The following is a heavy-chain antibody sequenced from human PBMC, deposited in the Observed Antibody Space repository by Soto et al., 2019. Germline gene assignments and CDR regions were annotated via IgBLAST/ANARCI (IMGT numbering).Heavy chain of an antibody. V-gene: IGHV3-23*01. CDR2: ITGGGVTT. Sequence: LRLSCAVSGFTFSDYAMSWVRQAPGKGLEWVSAITGGGVTTYYADSVRGRFTISRDNSRNTLYLQMNSLRAEDTAVYYCAKKSPSDYWGQGTLVTVSS. J-gene: IGHJ4*02. CDR3: AKKSPSDY. CDR1: GFTFSDYA.